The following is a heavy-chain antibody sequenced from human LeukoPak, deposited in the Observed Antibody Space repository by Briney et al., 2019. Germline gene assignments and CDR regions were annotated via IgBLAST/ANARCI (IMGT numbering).Heavy chain of an antibody. V-gene: IGHV4-59*01. Sequence: PSETLSLTCTVSGGSISSYYWSWIRQPPGKGLEWIGNIYYSGSTNYNPSLKSRVTMSVDTSKNQFSLKLRSVTAADTAVYYCARDRSGSYSHNWFDPWGQGILVTVSS. CDR3: ARDRSGSYSHNWFDP. CDR2: IYYSGST. J-gene: IGHJ5*02. CDR1: GGSISSYY. D-gene: IGHD1-26*01.